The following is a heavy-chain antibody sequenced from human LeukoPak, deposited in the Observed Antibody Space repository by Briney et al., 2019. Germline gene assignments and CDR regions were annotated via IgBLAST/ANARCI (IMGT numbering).Heavy chain of an antibody. J-gene: IGHJ5*01. CDR3: AHCREGYTGWFDS. CDR1: GYTFIGYY. CDR2: INPNSGGT. Sequence: ASVKVSCRASGYTFIGYYIHWVRQAPGQGLEWMGWINPNSGGTNYAQKFQGRVTMTRDTSISTAYMELSGLRSDDTAVYYCAHCREGYTGWFDSWGQGTLVTVSS. D-gene: IGHD5-24*01. V-gene: IGHV1-2*02.